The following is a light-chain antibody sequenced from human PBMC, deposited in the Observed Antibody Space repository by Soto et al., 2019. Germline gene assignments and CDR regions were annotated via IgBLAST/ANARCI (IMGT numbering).Light chain of an antibody. CDR1: QNINNW. Sequence: IRMTQSPSTLSASVGDTVTITCRASQNINNWLALYQQKPGKAPKVVIYDDSSLGSGLPSRFSGSRSGTEFTLTLSSLQPDDFATYYSQQYNTNFGQGTKLEIK. CDR3: QQYNTN. CDR2: DDS. V-gene: IGKV1-5*01. J-gene: IGKJ2*01.